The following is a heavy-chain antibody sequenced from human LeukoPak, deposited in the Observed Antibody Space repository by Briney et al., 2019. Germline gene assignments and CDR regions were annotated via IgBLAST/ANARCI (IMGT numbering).Heavy chain of an antibody. CDR1: GFTVSSNY. CDR2: IYSGGST. V-gene: IGHV3-53*01. Sequence: GGSLRLSCAASGFTVSSNYMSWVRQAPGKGLEWVSVIYSGGSTYYADSVKGRFTISRDNSKSTLYLQMNSLRAEDTAVYYCAREAAYYDILTPDVFDIWGQGTMVTVSS. J-gene: IGHJ3*02. D-gene: IGHD3-9*01. CDR3: AREAAYYDILTPDVFDI.